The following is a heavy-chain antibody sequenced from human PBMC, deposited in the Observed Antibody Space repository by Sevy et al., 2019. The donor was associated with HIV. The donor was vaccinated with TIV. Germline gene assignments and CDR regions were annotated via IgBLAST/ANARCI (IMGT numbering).Heavy chain of an antibody. CDR3: AGPILTYNNGWSYYDY. Sequence: SETLSLTCTVSGASISSSGYYWGWIRQPPGKGLEWIASINYSGSTFYNPSLKSRVTISADTSKNHFSLDLNSVTAADTAIYYCAGPILTYNNGWSYYDYWGQGTVVTVSS. CDR2: INYSGST. J-gene: IGHJ4*02. D-gene: IGHD6-19*01. CDR1: GASISSSGYY. V-gene: IGHV4-39*01.